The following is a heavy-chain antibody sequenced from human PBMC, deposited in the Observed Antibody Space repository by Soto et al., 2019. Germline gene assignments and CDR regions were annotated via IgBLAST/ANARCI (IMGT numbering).Heavy chain of an antibody. Sequence: EVQLVESGGVVVQPGGSLRLSCAASGFTFDDYTMHWVRQAPGKGLEWVSLISWYGGSTYYADSVKGRFTISRDNSKNSLYLQMNSLRTEDTDLYYCAKDISRYSSGSKTPTNYYYYGMDVWGQGTTVTVSS. CDR2: ISWYGGST. CDR3: AKDISRYSSGSKTPTNYYYYGMDV. CDR1: GFTFDDYT. J-gene: IGHJ6*02. D-gene: IGHD6-19*01. V-gene: IGHV3-43*01.